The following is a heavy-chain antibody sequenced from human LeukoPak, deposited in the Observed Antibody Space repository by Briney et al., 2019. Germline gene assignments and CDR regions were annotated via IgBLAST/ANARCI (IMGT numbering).Heavy chain of an antibody. J-gene: IGHJ3*02. V-gene: IGHV1-18*01. Sequence: GASVKVSCKASGYTFNTYGISWVRQAPGQGLEWMGWISAYNGDTNYAQKFQGRVTMTTDTSTSTAYMELRSLRSDDTAVYYCARRVAVARRDAFDIWGQGAMVTVSS. CDR3: ARRVAVARRDAFDI. CDR1: GYTFNTYG. CDR2: ISAYNGDT. D-gene: IGHD6-19*01.